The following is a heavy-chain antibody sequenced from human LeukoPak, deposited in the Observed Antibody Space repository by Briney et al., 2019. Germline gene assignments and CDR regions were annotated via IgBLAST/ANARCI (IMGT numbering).Heavy chain of an antibody. CDR3: ARLHSYGYLGYYFDY. V-gene: IGHV5-51*01. CDR1: GYSFTSYW. Sequence: GESLKISCKGSGYSFTSYWIGWVRQMPGKGLEWMGIIYPGDSDTRYSPSFQGQVTISADKSISTAYLQWSSLKASDTAMYYCARLHSYGYLGYYFDYWGQGTLVAVSS. D-gene: IGHD5-18*01. CDR2: IYPGDSDT. J-gene: IGHJ4*02.